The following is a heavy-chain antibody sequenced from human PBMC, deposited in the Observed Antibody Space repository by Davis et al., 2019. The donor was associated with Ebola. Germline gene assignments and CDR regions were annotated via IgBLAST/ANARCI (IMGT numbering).Heavy chain of an antibody. J-gene: IGHJ4*02. CDR2: ISSSGSTI. D-gene: IGHD3-22*01. Sequence: GESLKISCAASGFTFSDYYMSWIRQAPGKGLAWVSYISSSGSTIYYADSVKGRFTISRDNAKNSLYLQMNSLRAEDTAVYYCARSFHYYDSSGYLGYWGQGTLVTVSS. CDR3: ARSFHYYDSSGYLGY. CDR1: GFTFSDYY. V-gene: IGHV3-11*01.